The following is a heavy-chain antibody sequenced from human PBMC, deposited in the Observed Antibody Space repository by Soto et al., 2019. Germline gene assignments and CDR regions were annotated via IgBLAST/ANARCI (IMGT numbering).Heavy chain of an antibody. J-gene: IGHJ5*02. CDR3: AKKGCGGDFYSSVAGNWFDP. V-gene: IGHV3-23*01. CDR2: ISGGGGST. CDR1: GFTFSGNV. Sequence: EVQLLESGGGLVQPGGSLRLSCVASGFTFSGNVMSWVRQAPGKGLEWISIISGGGGSTYYADSVKGRFTISRDNSNNTLYLQLHSLTAADTAVYYCAKKGCGGDFYSSVAGNWFDPWGQGTLVTVSS. D-gene: IGHD2-21*02.